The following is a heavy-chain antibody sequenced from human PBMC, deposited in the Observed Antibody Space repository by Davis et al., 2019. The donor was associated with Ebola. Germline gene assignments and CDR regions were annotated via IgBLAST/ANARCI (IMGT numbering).Heavy chain of an antibody. CDR2: IIPIFGTA. Sequence: SVKVSCKASGCTFRSYAISWVRQAPGQGLGWMGGIIPIFGTANYAQKFQGRVTITADESISTAYMELSSLRSDDTAVYYCARDRCTNGVCSPTMDVWGQGTTVTVSS. CDR3: ARDRCTNGVCSPTMDV. D-gene: IGHD2-8*01. V-gene: IGHV1-69*13. CDR1: GCTFRSYA. J-gene: IGHJ6*02.